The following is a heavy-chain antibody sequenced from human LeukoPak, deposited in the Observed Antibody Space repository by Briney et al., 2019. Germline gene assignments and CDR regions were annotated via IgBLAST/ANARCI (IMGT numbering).Heavy chain of an antibody. V-gene: IGHV3-66*02. D-gene: IGHD3-3*01. CDR3: ARVLGYDFWSGLDY. Sequence: GGSLRLSCAASGFTFSSNYMSWVRQAPGKGLEWVSVIYSGGSTYYADSVKGRFTISRDNSKNTLYLQMNSLRAEDTAVYYCARVLGYDFWSGLDYWGQGTLVTVSS. CDR2: IYSGGST. J-gene: IGHJ4*02. CDR1: GFTFSSNY.